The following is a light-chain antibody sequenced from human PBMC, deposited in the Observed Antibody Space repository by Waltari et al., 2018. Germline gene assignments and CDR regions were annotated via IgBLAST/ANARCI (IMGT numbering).Light chain of an antibody. V-gene: IGLV1-44*01. CDR2: SND. J-gene: IGLJ2*01. Sequence: QSVLTQPPSASGTPGQRVTIPCSGSSSNIGSKTLNWYQQLPGTAPKLLIYSNDQRPSGVPDRFSGSKSGTSASLAISGLQSEDEAGYYCAAWDDSLKTVIFGGGTKLTVL. CDR1: SSNIGSKT. CDR3: AAWDDSLKTVI.